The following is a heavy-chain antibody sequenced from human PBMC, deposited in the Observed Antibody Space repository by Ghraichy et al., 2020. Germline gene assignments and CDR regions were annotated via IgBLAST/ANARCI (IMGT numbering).Heavy chain of an antibody. J-gene: IGHJ4*02. V-gene: IGHV4-59*01. CDR2: IYYSGST. CDR1: GGSISSYY. D-gene: IGHD1-26*01. Sequence: SETLSLTCTVSGGSISSYYWSWIRQPPGKGLEWIGYIYYSGSTNYNPSLKSRVTISVDTSKNQFSLKLSSVTAADTAVYYCARAQSRGRADYWGQGTLVTVSS. CDR3: ARAQSRGRADY.